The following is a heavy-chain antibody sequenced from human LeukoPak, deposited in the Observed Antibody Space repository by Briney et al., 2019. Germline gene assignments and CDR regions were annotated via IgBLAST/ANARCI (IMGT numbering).Heavy chain of an antibody. CDR3: AGQYYYGSGMSIDY. CDR1: GGSISSYY. J-gene: IGHJ4*02. Sequence: SETLSLTCTVSGGSISSYYWSWIRQPPGKGLEWIGYISYSGSTNYNPSLKSRVTISVDTSKNQFSLKLSSVTAADTAVYYCAGQYYYGSGMSIDYWGQGTLVTVSS. V-gene: IGHV4-59*08. D-gene: IGHD3-10*01. CDR2: ISYSGST.